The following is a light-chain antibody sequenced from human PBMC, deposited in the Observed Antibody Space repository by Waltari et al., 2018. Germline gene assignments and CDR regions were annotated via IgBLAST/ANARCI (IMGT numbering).Light chain of an antibody. CDR2: GTF. Sequence: DVQMTQSPSSVSAYAGDRVDITCRTSQNIGSSLNWYQQKPGKAPKLLISGTFTLQNGVPSRFSCGGSGTDFTLTISSLQPEDSATYYCHQSFISPPTFGPGT. CDR3: HQSFISPPT. V-gene: IGKV1-39*01. CDR1: QNIGSS. J-gene: IGKJ3*01.